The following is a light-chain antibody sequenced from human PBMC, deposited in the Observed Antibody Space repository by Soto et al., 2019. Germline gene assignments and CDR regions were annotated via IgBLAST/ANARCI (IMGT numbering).Light chain of an antibody. CDR3: SSYASSSTL. CDR2: EVS. Sequence: QSVLTQPASVSGSPGQSITISCTGTSSDVGGYNYASWYQQHPGKAPKLMIYEVSSRPSGVSSRFSGSKSGNTASLTISGLQAEDEADYYCSSYASSSTLFGTGTKATVL. CDR1: SSDVGGYNY. V-gene: IGLV2-14*01. J-gene: IGLJ1*01.